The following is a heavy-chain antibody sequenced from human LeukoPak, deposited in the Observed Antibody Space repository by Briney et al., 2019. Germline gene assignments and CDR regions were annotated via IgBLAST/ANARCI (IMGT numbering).Heavy chain of an antibody. CDR2: IWYDGSNK. J-gene: IGHJ4*02. CDR3: ARDGCEYDFWSGYQPSMFDY. V-gene: IGHV3-33*01. D-gene: IGHD3-3*01. Sequence: GGSLRLSCAASGFTFSSYGMHWVRQAPGKGLEWVAVIWYDGSNKYYADSVKGRFTISRDNSKNTLYLQMNSLRAEDTAVYYCARDGCEYDFWSGYQPSMFDYWGQGTLVTVSS. CDR1: GFTFSSYG.